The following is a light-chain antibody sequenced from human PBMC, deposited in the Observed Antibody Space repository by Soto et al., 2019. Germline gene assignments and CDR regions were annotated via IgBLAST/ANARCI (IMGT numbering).Light chain of an antibody. CDR2: EGT. CDR3: CSYAGSTTFVM. Sequence: QSALTQPASVSGSPGQSITISCTGTSSDVGSHNLVSWYQQHPGKAPKFIIYEGTKRPSGVSNRFSGSKSGNTASLTISGLQAEDEADYYCCSYAGSTTFVMFGGWPKLTVL. V-gene: IGLV2-23*03. CDR1: SSDVGSHNL. J-gene: IGLJ3*02.